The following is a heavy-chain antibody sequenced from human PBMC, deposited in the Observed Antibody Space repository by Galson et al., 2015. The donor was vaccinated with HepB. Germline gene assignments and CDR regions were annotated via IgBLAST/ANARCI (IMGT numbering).Heavy chain of an antibody. Sequence: SVKVSCKASGGTFSSYAISWVRQAPGQGLEWMGGLIPIFGTANYAQKFQGRVTITADESTSTAYMELSSLRSEDTAVYYCSRDNRGGFDPWGQGTLVTVSS. V-gene: IGHV1-69*13. CDR1: GGTFSSYA. D-gene: IGHD2/OR15-2a*01. J-gene: IGHJ5*02. CDR2: LIPIFGTA. CDR3: SRDNRGGFDP.